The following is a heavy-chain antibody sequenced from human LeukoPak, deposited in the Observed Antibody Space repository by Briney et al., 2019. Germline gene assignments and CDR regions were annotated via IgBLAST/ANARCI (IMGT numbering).Heavy chain of an antibody. CDR3: TTDLSELDDSGYYAKYFHH. Sequence: GGSLRLSCAASGFTFSKVWMSWVRQAPGKGLEWVGRINSKTDGGTIDYAAPVKGRFTISRDDSKDTLFLQMNSLKTEDTAVYYCTTDLSELDDSGYYAKYFHHWGQGTLVSVSS. V-gene: IGHV3-15*01. CDR1: GFTFSKVW. J-gene: IGHJ1*01. D-gene: IGHD3-22*01. CDR2: INSKTDGGTI.